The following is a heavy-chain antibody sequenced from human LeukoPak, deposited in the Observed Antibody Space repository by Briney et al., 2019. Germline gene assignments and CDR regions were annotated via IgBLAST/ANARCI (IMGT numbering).Heavy chain of an antibody. D-gene: IGHD6-13*01. J-gene: IGHJ4*02. Sequence: SSETLSLTCTVSGGSISSSSYYWGWIRQPPGKGLEWIGSIYYSGSTYYNPSLKSRVTISVDTSKNQSSLKLSSVTAADTAVYYCARAPYSSSWVDYWGQGTLVTVSS. CDR2: IYYSGST. CDR1: GGSISSSSYY. CDR3: ARAPYSSSWVDY. V-gene: IGHV4-39*07.